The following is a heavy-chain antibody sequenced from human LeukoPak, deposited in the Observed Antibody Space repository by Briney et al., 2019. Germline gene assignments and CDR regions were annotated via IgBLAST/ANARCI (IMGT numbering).Heavy chain of an antibody. Sequence: SQTLSLTCAISGDSVSSNSAAWNWMRQSPSRGLEWLGRTYYRSKWRNDYAVSVKSRITVNPDTSKNQFSLRLTSVTAADTAVYYCARHISGATKELSAFDIWGQGTMVNVSS. CDR3: ARHISGATKELSAFDI. J-gene: IGHJ3*02. V-gene: IGHV6-1*01. D-gene: IGHD1-20*01. CDR2: TYYRSKWRN. CDR1: GDSVSSNSAA.